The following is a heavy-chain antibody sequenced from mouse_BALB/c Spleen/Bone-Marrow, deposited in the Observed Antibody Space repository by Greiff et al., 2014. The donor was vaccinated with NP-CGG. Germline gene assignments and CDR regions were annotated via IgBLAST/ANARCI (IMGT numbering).Heavy chain of an antibody. V-gene: IGHV1S130*01. J-gene: IGHJ2*01. D-gene: IGHD3-1*01. Sequence: LVESGSVLVRPGASVKLSCKASGYTFTNSWIHWAKQRPGHGPEWIGEIHPNSGNSNYNEIFKGKARLTVDSSSSTAYVDLSSLTSEDSAVYYCSRHHRFAYYFDYWGRGTTLTVSS. CDR3: SRHHRFAYYFDY. CDR2: IHPNSGNS. CDR1: GYTFTNSW.